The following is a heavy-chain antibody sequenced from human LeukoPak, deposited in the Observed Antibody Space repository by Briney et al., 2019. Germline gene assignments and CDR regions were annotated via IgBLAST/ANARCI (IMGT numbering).Heavy chain of an antibody. CDR2: INWIGGST. V-gene: IGHV3-20*04. Sequence: PRGSLRLSCAASGFTFADYGMSWVRQAPGKGLEWDSGINWIGGSTGYADSVKGRFTISRDNAKSSLYLQMNSLRAEDTALYYCGRDHRSYYDCSGYYDYWGQGTLVTVSS. D-gene: IGHD3-22*01. J-gene: IGHJ4*02. CDR3: GRDHRSYYDCSGYYDY. CDR1: GFTFADYG.